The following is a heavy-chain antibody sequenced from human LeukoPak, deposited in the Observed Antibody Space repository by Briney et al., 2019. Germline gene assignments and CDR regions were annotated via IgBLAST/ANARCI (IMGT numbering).Heavy chain of an antibody. CDR2: IYCSGST. D-gene: IGHD6-19*01. Sequence: PSETLSRTCTVSGGSISSSSYYWGWIRQPPGKGLEWIGSIYCSGSTYYNPSLKSRVTISVDTSKNQFSLKLSSVTAADTAVYYCARNLYSSGWYDEDDAFDIWGQGTMVTVSS. J-gene: IGHJ3*02. CDR1: GGSISSSSYY. V-gene: IGHV4-39*07. CDR3: ARNLYSSGWYDEDDAFDI.